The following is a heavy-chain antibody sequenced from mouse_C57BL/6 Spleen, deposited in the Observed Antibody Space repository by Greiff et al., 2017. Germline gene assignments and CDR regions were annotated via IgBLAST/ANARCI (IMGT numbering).Heavy chain of an antibody. J-gene: IGHJ4*01. CDR3: ARYEPKHAMDY. Sequence: QVQLQQPGAELVRPGSSVKLSCKASGYTFTSYWMDWVKQRPGQGLEWIGNIYPSDSETHYNQKFKDKATLTVDKSSSTAYMQLSSLTSEDSAVYCCARYEPKHAMDYWGQGTSVTVSS. CDR1: GYTFTSYW. V-gene: IGHV1-61*01. D-gene: IGHD2-12*01. CDR2: IYPSDSET.